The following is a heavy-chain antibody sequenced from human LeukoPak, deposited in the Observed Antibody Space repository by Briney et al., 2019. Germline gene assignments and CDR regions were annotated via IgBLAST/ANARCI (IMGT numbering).Heavy chain of an antibody. Sequence: PSETLSLTCTVSGGSISSSSYYWSWIRQPPGKGLEWIGYIYYSGSTNYNPSLKSRVTISVDTSKNQFSLKLSSVTAADTAVYYCARGAGMVHYWGQGTLVTVSS. CDR1: GGSISSSSYY. V-gene: IGHV4-61*01. CDR3: ARGAGMVHY. J-gene: IGHJ4*02. D-gene: IGHD4/OR15-4a*01. CDR2: IYYSGST.